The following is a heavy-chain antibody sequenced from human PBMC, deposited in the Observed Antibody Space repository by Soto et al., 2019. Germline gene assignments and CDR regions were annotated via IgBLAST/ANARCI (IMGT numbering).Heavy chain of an antibody. J-gene: IGHJ4*02. D-gene: IGHD6-13*01. CDR1: GFTFDDYG. Sequence: EVQLVESGGGVVRPGGSLRLSCAASGFTFDDYGMSWVRQAPGKGLEWVSGINWNGGSTGYADSVKGRFTISRDNAKNSLYLQMNSLRAEVTALSHCARDRAIAAAGTGGYFDYWGQGTLVTVSS. V-gene: IGHV3-20*01. CDR2: INWNGGST. CDR3: ARDRAIAAAGTGGYFDY.